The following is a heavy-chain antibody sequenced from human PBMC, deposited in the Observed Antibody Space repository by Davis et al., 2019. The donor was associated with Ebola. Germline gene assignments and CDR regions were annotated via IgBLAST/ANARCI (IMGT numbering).Heavy chain of an antibody. J-gene: IGHJ6*02. D-gene: IGHD4-17*01. V-gene: IGHV3-53*04. Sequence: GGSLRLSCAASGFTVSSNYMSWVRQAPGKGLEWVSVIYGGGSTYYADSVKGRFTISRHNSKNTLYLQMNSLRAEDTAVYYCARVYGDLYYYGMDVWGQGTTVTVSS. CDR3: ARVYGDLYYYGMDV. CDR2: IYGGGST. CDR1: GFTVSSNY.